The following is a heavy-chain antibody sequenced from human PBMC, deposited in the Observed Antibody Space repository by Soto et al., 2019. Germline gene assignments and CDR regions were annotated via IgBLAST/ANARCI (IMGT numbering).Heavy chain of an antibody. CDR3: ARARRHYYDSSGYYY. D-gene: IGHD3-22*01. CDR2: IYYSGST. J-gene: IGHJ4*02. CDR1: GGSVSSGSYY. V-gene: IGHV4-61*01. Sequence: QVQLQESGPGLVKPSETLSLTCTVSGGSVSSGSYYWSWIRQPPGKGLEWIGYIYYSGSTNYNPSLKSRVTISVDTSKNQFALKLSSVTAADTAVYYCARARRHYYDSSGYYYWGQGTLVTVSS.